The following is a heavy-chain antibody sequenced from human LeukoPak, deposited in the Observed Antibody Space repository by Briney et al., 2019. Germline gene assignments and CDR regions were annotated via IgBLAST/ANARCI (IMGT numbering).Heavy chain of an antibody. V-gene: IGHV4-39*01. J-gene: IGHJ6*02. CDR2: IYYSGST. CDR3: ARDIVATITFYYYGMDV. Sequence: SETLSLTCTVSGGSISSSSYYWGWIRQPPGKGLEWIGSIYYSGSTYYNPSLKSRVTISVDTSKNQFSLKLSSVTAADTAVYYCARDIVATITFYYYGMDVRGQGTTVTVSS. D-gene: IGHD5-12*01. CDR1: GGSISSSSYY.